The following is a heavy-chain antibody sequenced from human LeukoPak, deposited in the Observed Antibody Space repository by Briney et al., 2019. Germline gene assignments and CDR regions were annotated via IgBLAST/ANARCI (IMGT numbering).Heavy chain of an antibody. CDR3: AKDKAGRNYYYYYMDV. V-gene: IGHV3-30*04. Sequence: GGSLRLSCAASGFTFSSYAMHWVRQAPGKGLEWVAVISYDGSNKYYADSVKGRFTISRDNSKNTLYLQMNSLRAEDTAVYYCAKDKAGRNYYYYYMDVWGKGTTVTISS. CDR1: GFTFSSYA. J-gene: IGHJ6*03. CDR2: ISYDGSNK.